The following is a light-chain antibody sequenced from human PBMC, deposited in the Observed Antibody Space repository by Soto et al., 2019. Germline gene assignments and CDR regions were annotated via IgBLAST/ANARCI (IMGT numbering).Light chain of an antibody. Sequence: QSVLTQPPSASGTPGQRVTISCSGSSSNIGSNTVNWYQQLPGTDPKLLIYSNNQRPSGAPDRFSGSKSGTSASLAISGIQSEAEADYYCAAWDDRLNGYVFGTGTKLTVL. J-gene: IGLJ1*01. V-gene: IGLV1-44*01. CDR3: AAWDDRLNGYV. CDR2: SNN. CDR1: SSNIGSNT.